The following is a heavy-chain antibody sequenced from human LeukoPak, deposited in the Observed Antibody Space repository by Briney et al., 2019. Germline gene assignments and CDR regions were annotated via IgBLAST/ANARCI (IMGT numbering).Heavy chain of an antibody. V-gene: IGHV1-2*02. J-gene: IGHJ5*02. CDR1: GYTFTGYY. Sequence: GASVKVSCKTSGYTFTGYYIQWVRQAPGQGLEWMGYINPTSGGTNYAQEFQGRVTMTRDTSISTAYMELSSLRSEDTAVYYCARGLAAAGIRWFDPWGQGTLVTVSS. D-gene: IGHD6-13*01. CDR2: INPTSGGT. CDR3: ARGLAAAGIRWFDP.